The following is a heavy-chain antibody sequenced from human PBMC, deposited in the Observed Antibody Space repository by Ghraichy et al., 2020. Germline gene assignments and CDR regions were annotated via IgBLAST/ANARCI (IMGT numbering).Heavy chain of an antibody. CDR3: AKDSSSGWFRETSFDY. D-gene: IGHD6-19*01. CDR2: ISGSGGST. CDR1: GFTFSSYA. J-gene: IGHJ4*02. Sequence: GGSLRLSCAASGFTFSSYAMSWVRQAPGKGLEWVSAISGSGGSTYYADSVKGRFTISRDNSKNTLYLQMNSLRAEDTAVYYCAKDSSSGWFRETSFDYWGQGTLVTVSS. V-gene: IGHV3-23*01.